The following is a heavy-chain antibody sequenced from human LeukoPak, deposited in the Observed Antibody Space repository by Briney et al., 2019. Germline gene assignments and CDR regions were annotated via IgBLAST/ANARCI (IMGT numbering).Heavy chain of an antibody. V-gene: IGHV4-34*01. D-gene: IGHD1-26*01. CDR3: ARHFWAPYSGSYYRYYYYYYMDV. CDR1: GGSFSGYY. CDR2: INHSGST. J-gene: IGHJ6*03. Sequence: SETLSLTCAVYGGSFSGYYWSWIRQPPGKGLEWIGEINHSGSTNYNPSLKSRVTISVDTSKNQFSLKLSSVTAADTAVYYCARHFWAPYSGSYYRYYYYYYMDVWGKGTTVTVSS.